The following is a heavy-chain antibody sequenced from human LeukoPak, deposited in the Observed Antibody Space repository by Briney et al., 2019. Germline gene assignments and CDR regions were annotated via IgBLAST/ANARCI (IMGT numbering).Heavy chain of an antibody. Sequence: GASVKVSCKASGYTFTGYYMHWVRQAPGQGLEWMGRINPNSGGTNYAQKFQGRVTMTRDTSISTAYMELSRLRSDDTAVYYCARVGPGYSSSWSIDYWGQGTLVTVSS. D-gene: IGHD6-13*01. V-gene: IGHV1-2*06. J-gene: IGHJ4*02. CDR3: ARVGPGYSSSWSIDY. CDR2: INPNSGGT. CDR1: GYTFTGYY.